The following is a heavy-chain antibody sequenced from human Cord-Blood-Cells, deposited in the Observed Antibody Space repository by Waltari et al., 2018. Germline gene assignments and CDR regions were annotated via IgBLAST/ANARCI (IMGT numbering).Heavy chain of an antibody. D-gene: IGHD7-27*01. CDR2: ISYDGSNK. CDR3: ARESGDAFDI. V-gene: IGHV3-30*04. J-gene: IGHJ3*02. Sequence: QVQLVESGGGVVQPGRSRRLSCAASGFTFSSYAMHWVRQAPGKGLEWVAVISYDGSNKYYADSVKGRFTISRDNSKNTLYLQMNSLRAEDTAVYYCARESGDAFDIWGQGTMVTVSS. CDR1: GFTFSSYA.